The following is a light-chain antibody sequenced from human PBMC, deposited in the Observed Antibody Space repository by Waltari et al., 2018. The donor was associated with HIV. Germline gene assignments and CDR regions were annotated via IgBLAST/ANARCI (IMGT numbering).Light chain of an antibody. J-gene: IGLJ1*01. CDR2: SDN. CDR1: SSNIGSNA. V-gene: IGLV1-44*01. CDR3: AAWDDSLTGRYV. Sequence: QSVLTQPPSASVTPGQRVTISCSGSSSNIGSNAVNWYQQLPGKVPKLLIYSDNRRPSGVPDRFSGSKSGTSASLAISGLQSEDEADYYCAAWDDSLTGRYVFGTGTKVTVL.